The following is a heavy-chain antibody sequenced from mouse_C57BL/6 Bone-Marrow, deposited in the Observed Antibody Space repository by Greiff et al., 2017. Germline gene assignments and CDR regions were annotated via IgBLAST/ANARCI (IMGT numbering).Heavy chain of an antibody. V-gene: IGHV1-7*01. CDR1: GYTFTSYW. J-gene: IGHJ1*03. Sequence: QVQLQQSGAELAKPGASVKLSCKASGYTFTSYWMHWVKQRPGQGLEWIGYINPSSGYTKYNQKFKDKATLTADKSSSTAYMQLSSLTYGDSAVYYCARRAYGSIWYFDVWSTATTVTVSA. CDR3: ARRAYGSIWYFDV. CDR2: INPSSGYT. D-gene: IGHD1-1*01.